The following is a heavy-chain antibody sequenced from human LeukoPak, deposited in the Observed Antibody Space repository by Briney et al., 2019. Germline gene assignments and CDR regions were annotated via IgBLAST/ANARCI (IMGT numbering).Heavy chain of an antibody. CDR3: ARDETTYYYDSSVWSDP. CDR1: GGSISSYY. J-gene: IGHJ5*02. Sequence: SETLSLTCTVSGGSISSYYWSWIRQPAGKGLEWIGRIYTSGSTNYNPSLKGRVTMSVDTSKNQFSLKLSSVTAADTAVYYCARDETTYYYDSSVWSDPWGQGTLVTVSS. CDR2: IYTSGST. V-gene: IGHV4-4*07. D-gene: IGHD3-22*01.